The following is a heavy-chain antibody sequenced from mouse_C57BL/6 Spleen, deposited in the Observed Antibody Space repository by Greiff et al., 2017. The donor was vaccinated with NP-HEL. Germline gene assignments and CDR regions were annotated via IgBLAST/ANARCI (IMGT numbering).Heavy chain of an antibody. J-gene: IGHJ3*01. V-gene: IGHV14-2*01. Sequence: VQLKQSGAELVKPGASVKLSCTASGFNIKDYYMHWVKQRTEQGLEWIGRIDPEDGETKSAPKFQGKATITADTSSNTAYLQLSSLTSEDTAVYYCASWLLPAWCAYWGQGTLVTVSA. D-gene: IGHD2-3*01. CDR2: IDPEDGET. CDR1: GFNIKDYY. CDR3: ASWLLPAWCAY.